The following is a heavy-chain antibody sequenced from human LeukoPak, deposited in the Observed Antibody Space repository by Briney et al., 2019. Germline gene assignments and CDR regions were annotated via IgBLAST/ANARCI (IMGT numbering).Heavy chain of an antibody. CDR3: AKGYFDWLFPFDY. D-gene: IGHD3-9*01. CDR1: GFTFDDYA. V-gene: IGHV3-9*01. J-gene: IGHJ4*02. Sequence: PGGSLRLSCAASGFTFDDYAMHWVRQAPGKGLEWVSGISWNSGSIGYADSVKGRFTISRDNAKNPLYLQMNSLRAEDTALYYCAKGYFDWLFPFDYWGQGTLVTVSS. CDR2: ISWNSGSI.